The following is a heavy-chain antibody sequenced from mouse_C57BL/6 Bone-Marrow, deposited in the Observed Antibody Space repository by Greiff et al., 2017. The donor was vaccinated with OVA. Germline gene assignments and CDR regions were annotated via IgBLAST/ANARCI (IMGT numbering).Heavy chain of an antibody. CDR2: IYPRSGHT. CDR3: ARGLGRDYYAMDY. CDR1: GYTFTSYG. Sequence: LVESGAALARPGASVKLSCKASGYTFTSYGISWVKQRTGQGLEWIGEIYPRSGHTYYNEKFKGTATLPADNSSSTAYMELRSLTSEYSAVDFCARGLGRDYYAMDYWGQGTSVTVSS. V-gene: IGHV1-81*01. D-gene: IGHD4-1*01. J-gene: IGHJ4*01.